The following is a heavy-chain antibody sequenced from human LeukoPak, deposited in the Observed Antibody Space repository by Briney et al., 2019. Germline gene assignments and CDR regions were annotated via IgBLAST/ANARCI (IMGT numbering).Heavy chain of an antibody. CDR3: ARDIYGSGSTHYYYYYGMDV. D-gene: IGHD3-10*01. CDR1: GFTFSSYS. J-gene: IGHJ6*02. CDR2: ISSSSSCI. V-gene: IGHV3-21*01. Sequence: GGSLRLSCAASGFTFSSYSMNWVRQAPGKGLEWVSSISSSSSCIYYADSVKGRFTISRDNAKNSLYLQMNSLRAEDTAVYYCARDIYGSGSTHYYYYYGMDVWGQGTTVTVSS.